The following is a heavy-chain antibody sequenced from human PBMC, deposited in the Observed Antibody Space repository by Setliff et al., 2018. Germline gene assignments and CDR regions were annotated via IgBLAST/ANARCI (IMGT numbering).Heavy chain of an antibody. CDR1: GFTFRSYW. V-gene: IGHV3-7*01. J-gene: IGHJ4*02. D-gene: IGHD4-17*01. Sequence: GGSLRLSCAASGFTFRSYWMSWGRQAPGKGLEGVANIRKEGSIKYYLDSVRGRFTISRDNAENSLTLQMNSLRVEDTAVYYCSRDLHGSGDYVVDYWGQGTLVTVSS. CDR2: IRKEGSIK. CDR3: SRDLHGSGDYVVDY.